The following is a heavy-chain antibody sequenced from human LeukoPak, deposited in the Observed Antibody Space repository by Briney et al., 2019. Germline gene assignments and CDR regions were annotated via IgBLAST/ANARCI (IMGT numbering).Heavy chain of an antibody. CDR3: AKDLPTYYYGSGSYSDY. Sequence: GGSLRLSCAASGFTFSSYAMSWVRQAPGKGLEWVSAISGSGGSTYYADSVKGRFTISRDNSKNTLYLQMNSLRAEDTAVYYCAKDLPTYYYGSGSYSDYWDQGTLVTVSS. J-gene: IGHJ4*02. V-gene: IGHV3-23*01. D-gene: IGHD3-10*01. CDR1: GFTFSSYA. CDR2: ISGSGGST.